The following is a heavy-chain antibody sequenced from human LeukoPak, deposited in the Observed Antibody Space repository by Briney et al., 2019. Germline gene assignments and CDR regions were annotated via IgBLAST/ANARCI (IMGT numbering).Heavy chain of an antibody. Sequence: GASVKVACKASGYTFTSYGISWVRQAPGQGLEWMGWISAYNGNTNYAQKLQGRVTMTTDTSTSTAYMELRSLRSDGTAVYYCATLAAAGTSFDYWGQGTLVTVSS. V-gene: IGHV1-18*01. CDR1: GYTFTSYG. D-gene: IGHD6-13*01. CDR3: ATLAAAGTSFDY. CDR2: ISAYNGNT. J-gene: IGHJ4*02.